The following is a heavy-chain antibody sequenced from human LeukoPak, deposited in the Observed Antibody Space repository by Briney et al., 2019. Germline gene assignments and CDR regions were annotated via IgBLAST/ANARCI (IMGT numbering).Heavy chain of an antibody. V-gene: IGHV4-59*08. J-gene: IGHJ4*02. CDR2: IYYTGST. CDR1: GGSISSLY. D-gene: IGHD6-6*01. CDR3: ARHRAYSSSSPFDY. Sequence: SETLSLTCSVSGGSISSLYWSWIRQPPGKGLEWIGYIYYTGSTNYNPSLKSRVTMFVDMSKNQFSLRLSSVTAADTAVYYCARHRAYSSSSPFDYWGQGTLVAVSS.